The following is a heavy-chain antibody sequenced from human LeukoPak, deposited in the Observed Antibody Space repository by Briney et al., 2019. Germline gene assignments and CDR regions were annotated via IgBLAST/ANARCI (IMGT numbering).Heavy chain of an antibody. J-gene: IGHJ4*02. CDR2: INPNSGGT. CDR3: ASLPRGIVVAPFDY. D-gene: IGHD3-22*01. Sequence: ASVKVSCKASGYTFTGYYMHWLRQAPGQGLEWMGWINPNSGGTNYAQKFQGRVTMTRDTSISTAYMELSRLRSDDTAVYYCASLPRGIVVAPFDYWGQGTLVTVSS. CDR1: GYTFTGYY. V-gene: IGHV1-2*02.